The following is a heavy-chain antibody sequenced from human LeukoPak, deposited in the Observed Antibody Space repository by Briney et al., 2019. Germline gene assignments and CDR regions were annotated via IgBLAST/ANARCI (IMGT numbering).Heavy chain of an antibody. CDR1: GFTFSSCG. D-gene: IGHD1-14*01. Sequence: GGSLRLSCAASGFTFSSCGMHWVRQAPGKGLEWVAVIWYDGSHEYYADSVKGRFTISRDNSKNTLYLQMNSLRGEDTAVYYCARDIRDFDYWGQGTLVTVSS. CDR2: IWYDGSHE. J-gene: IGHJ4*02. V-gene: IGHV3-33*01. CDR3: ARDIRDFDY.